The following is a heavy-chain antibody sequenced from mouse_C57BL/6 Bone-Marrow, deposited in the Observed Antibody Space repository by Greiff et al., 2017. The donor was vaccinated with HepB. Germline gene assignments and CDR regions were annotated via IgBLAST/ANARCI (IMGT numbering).Heavy chain of an antibody. CDR2: IYPGSGST. J-gene: IGHJ2*01. D-gene: IGHD1-1*01. V-gene: IGHV1-55*01. Sequence: LQESGAELVKPGASVKMSCKASGYTFTSYWITWVKQRPGQGLEWIGDIYPGSGSTNYNEKFKSKATLTVDTSSSTAYMQLSSLTSEDSAVYYCARTRVYYYGSRDYWGQGTTLTVSS. CDR1: GYTFTSYW. CDR3: ARTRVYYYGSRDY.